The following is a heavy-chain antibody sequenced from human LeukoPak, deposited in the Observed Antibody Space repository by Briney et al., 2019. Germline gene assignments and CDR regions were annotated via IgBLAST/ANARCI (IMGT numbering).Heavy chain of an antibody. CDR1: DYIFTSYG. J-gene: IGHJ4*02. Sequence: GASVKVSCKASDYIFTSYGISWVRQAPGHGLEWMGWISANNGNTNYAQRFEGRVTMTTDTSTSTVFVELRSLRSDDTAVYYCARVGSGSYGYFDYWGQGTPVTVSS. CDR3: ARVGSGSYGYFDY. V-gene: IGHV1-18*01. CDR2: ISANNGNT. D-gene: IGHD1-26*01.